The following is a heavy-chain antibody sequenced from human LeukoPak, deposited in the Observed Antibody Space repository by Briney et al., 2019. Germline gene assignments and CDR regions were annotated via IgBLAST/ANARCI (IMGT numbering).Heavy chain of an antibody. CDR3: ARAGSPYYYDS. V-gene: IGHV4-59*01. Sequence: SETLSLTCTVSGGSIRSYYWSWIRQPPGKGLEWIGYIYYSGSTNYNPSLKSRVTISVDTSKNQFSLKLSSVTAADTAVYYCARAGSPYYYDSWGQGTLVTVSS. D-gene: IGHD3-22*01. CDR2: IYYSGST. J-gene: IGHJ4*02. CDR1: GGSIRSYY.